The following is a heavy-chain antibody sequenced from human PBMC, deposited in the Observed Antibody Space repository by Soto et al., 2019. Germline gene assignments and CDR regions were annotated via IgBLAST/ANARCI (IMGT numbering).Heavy chain of an antibody. CDR3: ERAMGDYPVGYYGMAV. CDR2: INSDGSST. Sequence: GGSLRLSCAASGFTFSSYWMHWVRQAPGKGLVWVSRINSDGSSTSYADSVKGRFTISRDNAKNTLYLQMNSLRAEDTAVYYCERAMGDYPVGYYGMAVWGQGTTVPVSS. V-gene: IGHV3-74*01. J-gene: IGHJ6*02. D-gene: IGHD4-17*01. CDR1: GFTFSSYW.